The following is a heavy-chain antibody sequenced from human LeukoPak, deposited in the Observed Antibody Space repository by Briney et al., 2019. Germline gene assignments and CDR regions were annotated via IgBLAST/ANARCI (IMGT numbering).Heavy chain of an antibody. D-gene: IGHD5-18*01. V-gene: IGHV4-59*08. CDR2: VYYSGST. J-gene: IGHJ6*03. Sequence: SETLSLTCTVSGGSISSYYWSWIRQPPGKGLEWIGYVYYSGSTNYNPSLKSRVTISVDTSKNQFSLKLSSVTAADTAVYYCARHPQMGYSYGFGYYYMDVWGKGTTVTVSS. CDR3: ARHPQMGYSYGFGYYYMDV. CDR1: GGSISSYY.